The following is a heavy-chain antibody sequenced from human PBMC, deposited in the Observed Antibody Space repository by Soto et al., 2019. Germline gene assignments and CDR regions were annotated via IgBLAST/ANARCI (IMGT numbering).Heavy chain of an antibody. Sequence: GASVKVSCKASGGTFSSYSISWVRQAPGQGLEWMGGIIPIFGTANYAQKFQGRVTITADESTSTAYMELSSLRSEDTAVYYCARDGCSSTSCYYYYYYYGMDVWGQGTTVTVSS. CDR3: ARDGCSSTSCYYYYYYYGMDV. J-gene: IGHJ6*02. CDR2: IIPIFGTA. V-gene: IGHV1-69*13. CDR1: GGTFSSYS. D-gene: IGHD2-2*01.